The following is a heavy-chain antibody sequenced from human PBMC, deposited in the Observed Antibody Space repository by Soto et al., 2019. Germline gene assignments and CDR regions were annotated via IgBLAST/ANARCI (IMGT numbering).Heavy chain of an antibody. CDR1: GFTFTKYS. D-gene: IGHD2-15*01. CDR2: ISNSGETK. V-gene: IGHV3-48*02. J-gene: IGHJ4*02. Sequence: GGSLRLSCVTSGFTFTKYSMNWVRQAPGKGLEWVSYISNSGETKYYADSLKGRYAISRDDAKNSVYLQMNSLRDEDTAFYYCVRGVVVVLGSTAENLDHWGQGTIVTVPS. CDR3: VRGVVVVLGSTAENLDH.